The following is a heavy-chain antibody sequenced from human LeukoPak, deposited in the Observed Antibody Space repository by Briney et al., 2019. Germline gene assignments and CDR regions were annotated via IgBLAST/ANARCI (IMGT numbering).Heavy chain of an antibody. V-gene: IGHV3-15*05. Sequence: PGGSLRLSCVASGFTFSNAWMSWVRQAPGKGLEWVGRIKSKTDGGTTDYAAPVKGRFTISRDNAKNTLYLQMNSLRAEDTALYYCSRDRRTWFDPWGQGTLVTVSS. CDR1: GFTFSNAW. J-gene: IGHJ5*02. CDR3: SRDRRTWFDP. CDR2: IKSKTDGGTT.